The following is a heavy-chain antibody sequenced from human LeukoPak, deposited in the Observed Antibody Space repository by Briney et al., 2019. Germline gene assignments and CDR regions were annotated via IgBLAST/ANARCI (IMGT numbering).Heavy chain of an antibody. CDR1: GFTFNILA. J-gene: IGHJ4*02. CDR2: ISGSGTNT. V-gene: IGHV3-23*01. CDR3: AKTNCGGDCYADY. D-gene: IGHD2-21*02. Sequence: PGGPLRLSCAASGFTFNILAMSWVRQAPGKGLEWVSAISGSGTNTYYADSVRGRFTIPRDNSKNTLYLQMNSLRAEDTAVYYCAKTNCGGDCYADYWGQGTLVTVSS.